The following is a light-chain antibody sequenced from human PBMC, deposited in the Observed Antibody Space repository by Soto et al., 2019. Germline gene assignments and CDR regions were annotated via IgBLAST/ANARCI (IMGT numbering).Light chain of an antibody. CDR3: QKYEISPS. Sequence: DIQMTQSPSSLSASVGDRLTITCQASRDINHFLNWARQKPGKAPNLLIYDASTLETGVPSRFSGGGSGTDFAFTISSLQPEDVATYCCQKYEISPSFGQGTTVEIK. CDR1: RDINHF. V-gene: IGKV1-33*01. J-gene: IGKJ1*01. CDR2: DAS.